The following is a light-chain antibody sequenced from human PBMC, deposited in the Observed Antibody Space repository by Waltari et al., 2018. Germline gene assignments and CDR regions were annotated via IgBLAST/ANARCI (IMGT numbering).Light chain of an antibody. V-gene: IGKV2-28*01. CDR3: MQALQTWT. J-gene: IGKJ1*01. Sequence: DIVMTQSPLSLAVTPGEPASISCRSSESLLHSSGYNYLDGYLQKPGQSPQPLISLASNRASGVPDRFSGSGSGTDFTLKISRVEAEDVGVYYCMQALQTWTFGQGTRVEIK. CDR2: LAS. CDR1: ESLLHSSGYNY.